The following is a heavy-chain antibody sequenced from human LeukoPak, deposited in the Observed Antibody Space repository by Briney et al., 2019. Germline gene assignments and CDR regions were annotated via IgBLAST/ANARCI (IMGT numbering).Heavy chain of an antibody. V-gene: IGHV4-4*07. Sequence: PSETLSLTCTVSGGSISSYYWSWIRQPAGKGLEWIGRIYTSGSTNYNPSLKSRVTMSVDTSKNQFSLKLSSVTAADTAVYYCARDLFGYYDGSGYYYFDYWGQGTLVTVSS. CDR3: ARDLFGYYDGSGYYYFDY. CDR1: GGSISSYY. J-gene: IGHJ4*02. D-gene: IGHD3-22*01. CDR2: IYTSGST.